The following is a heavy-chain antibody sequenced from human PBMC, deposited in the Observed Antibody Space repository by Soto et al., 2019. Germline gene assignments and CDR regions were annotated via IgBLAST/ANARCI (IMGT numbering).Heavy chain of an antibody. CDR3: ARESSGYGGYYYYGIDV. CDR2: INPKSGAT. V-gene: IGHV1-2*04. D-gene: IGHD3-22*01. J-gene: IGHJ6*02. Sequence: ASVKVSCKASGYTFTDYYLHWVQQAPGQGLEWMGWINPKSGATHYSQKFQGWVTVTRDTSISTANMEVSRLTSDDTAVYYCARESSGYGGYYYYGIDVWGQGTTVTVSS. CDR1: GYTFTDYY.